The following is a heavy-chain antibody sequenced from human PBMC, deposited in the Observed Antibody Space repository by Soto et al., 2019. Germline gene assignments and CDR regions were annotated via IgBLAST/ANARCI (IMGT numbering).Heavy chain of an antibody. Sequence: PSETLSLTCTIAGCSIITSNNDWCWIRQPPGNVLEWIGSIYYSGSTYYNPSLKSRVTISVDTSKNQFSLKLSSVTAADTAVYYCARHPQLWLPWFDPWGQGTLVTVSS. CDR3: ARHPQLWLPWFDP. CDR2: IYYSGST. D-gene: IGHD5-18*01. CDR1: GCSIITSNND. J-gene: IGHJ5*02. V-gene: IGHV4-39*01.